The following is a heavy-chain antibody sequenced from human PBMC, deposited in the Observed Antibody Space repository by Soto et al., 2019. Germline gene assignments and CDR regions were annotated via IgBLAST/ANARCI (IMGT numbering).Heavy chain of an antibody. V-gene: IGHV3-74*01. CDR2: INSDGSST. CDR1: GFTFSSYW. CDR3: AREGLPGSSSRDNSLDV. Sequence: EVQLVESGGGLVQPGGSLRLSCAASGFTFSSYWMHWVRQAPGKGLVWVSRINSDGSSTSYADSVKGRFTISRDNAKNTLYPQISSLRAEYTAVYYCAREGLPGSSSRDNSLDVWGQGTTVTVSS. J-gene: IGHJ6*02. D-gene: IGHD4-4*01.